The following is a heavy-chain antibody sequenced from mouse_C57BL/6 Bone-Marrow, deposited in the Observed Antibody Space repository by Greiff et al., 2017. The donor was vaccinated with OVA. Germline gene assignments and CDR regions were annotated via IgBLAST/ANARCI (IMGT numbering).Heavy chain of an antibody. CDR1: GFTFSDYY. CDR3: ARNYGSSFHFDY. V-gene: IGHV5-16*01. Sequence: EVQLVESEGGLVQPGSSMKLSCTASGFTFSDYYMAWVRQVPEKGLEWVANINYDGSSTYYLDSLKSRFIISRDNAKNILYLQVSSLKSEDTATYYCARNYGSSFHFDYWGQGTTLTVSS. CDR2: INYDGSST. J-gene: IGHJ2*01. D-gene: IGHD1-1*01.